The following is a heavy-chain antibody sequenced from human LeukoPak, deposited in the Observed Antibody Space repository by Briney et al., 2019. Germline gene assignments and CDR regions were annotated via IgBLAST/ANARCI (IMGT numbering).Heavy chain of an antibody. CDR2: INPSGGST. CDR1: GYTFTSYD. D-gene: IGHD3-16*01. Sequence: GASVKVSCKASGYTFTSYDINWVRQATGQGLEWMGIINPSGGSTSYAQKFQGRVTMTRDMSTSTVYMELSSLRSEDTAVYYCARDQSQGDFIDYWGQGTLVTVSS. CDR3: ARDQSQGDFIDY. V-gene: IGHV1-46*01. J-gene: IGHJ4*02.